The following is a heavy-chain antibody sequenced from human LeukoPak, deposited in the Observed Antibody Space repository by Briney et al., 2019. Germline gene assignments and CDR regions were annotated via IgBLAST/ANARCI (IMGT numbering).Heavy chain of an antibody. Sequence: GGSLRLSXAAPGFTFSSYSMNWVRQAPGKGVEWVSSISSSSSSYIYCADSVKGRFTISRDNAKNSLYLQINSLRAEDTAVYYCARDYYCSGGSCYSPHYWGQGTLVTVSS. V-gene: IGHV3-21*01. CDR2: ISSSSSSYI. J-gene: IGHJ4*02. CDR1: GFTFSSYS. CDR3: ARDYYCSGGSCYSPHY. D-gene: IGHD2-15*01.